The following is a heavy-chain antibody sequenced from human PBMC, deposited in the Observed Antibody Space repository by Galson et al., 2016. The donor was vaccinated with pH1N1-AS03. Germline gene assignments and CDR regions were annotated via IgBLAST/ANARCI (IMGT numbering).Heavy chain of an antibody. J-gene: IGHJ4*02. Sequence: TLSLTCTVSGDSISRGNYFWSWIRQPAGKGLEWIGCIRASGSTDYKPSLKSRVTVSLDPSKNQFSLKLNSVTAADTAFYYCVSVGWGGDSWGQGTLVTVSS. CDR3: VSVGWGGDS. D-gene: IGHD3-16*01. CDR1: GDSISRGNYF. V-gene: IGHV4-61*02. CDR2: IRASGST.